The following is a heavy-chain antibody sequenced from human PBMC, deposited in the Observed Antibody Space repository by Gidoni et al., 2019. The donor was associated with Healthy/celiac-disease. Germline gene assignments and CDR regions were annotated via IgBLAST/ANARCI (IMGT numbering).Heavy chain of an antibody. CDR3: ANPGGDDAFDI. CDR2: IIPICGTA. CDR1: GGTFSSYA. J-gene: IGHJ3*02. D-gene: IGHD2-21*01. Sequence: QVQLVHSGAEVTKPGSSVTVSCKASGGTFSSYAISWVRHAPGQGLEWLGGIIPICGTANYAQKFQGRVTITADESTSTAYMELSSLRSEDTAVYYCANPGGDDAFDIWGQGTMVTVSS. V-gene: IGHV1-69*01.